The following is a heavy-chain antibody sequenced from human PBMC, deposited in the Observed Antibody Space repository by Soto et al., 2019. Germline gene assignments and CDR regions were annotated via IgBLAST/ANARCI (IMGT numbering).Heavy chain of an antibody. CDR3: ASLSGRACFDY. CDR2: IKQDGSEK. Sequence: GGSLRLSCAASGFTFSSYWMSWVRQAPGKGLEWVANIKQDGSEKYYVDSVKGRFTISRDNAKNSLYLQMNSLRAEDMAVYYCASLSGRACFDYWGQGTLVTVSS. J-gene: IGHJ4*02. V-gene: IGHV3-7*05. D-gene: IGHD6-19*01. CDR1: GFTFSSYW.